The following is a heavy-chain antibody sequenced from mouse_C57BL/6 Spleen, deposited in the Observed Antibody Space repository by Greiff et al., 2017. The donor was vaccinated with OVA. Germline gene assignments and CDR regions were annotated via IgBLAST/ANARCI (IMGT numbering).Heavy chain of an antibody. J-gene: IGHJ2*01. Sequence: QVQLKQPGAELVKPGASVKLSCKASGYTFTSYWMHWVKQRPGQGLEWIGMIHPNSGSTNYNEKFKSKATLTVDKSSSTAYMQLSSLTSEDSAVYYCARDDYGGYYFDYWGQGTTLTVSS. V-gene: IGHV1-64*01. CDR1: GYTFTSYW. CDR2: IHPNSGST. D-gene: IGHD2-4*01. CDR3: ARDDYGGYYFDY.